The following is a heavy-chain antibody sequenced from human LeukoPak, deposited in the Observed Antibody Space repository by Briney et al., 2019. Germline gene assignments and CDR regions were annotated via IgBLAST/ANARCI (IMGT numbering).Heavy chain of an antibody. V-gene: IGHV3-21*01. CDR3: ARGGPDYGGWFDP. CDR2: ISSSSSYI. Sequence: GGSLRLSCAASGFIFSTFGMNWVRQAPGKGLEWVSSISSSSSYIYYADSVKGRFTISRDNAQNSLYLQMNSLRGEDTAVYYCARGGPDYGGWFDPWGQGTLVTVSS. D-gene: IGHD4-23*01. J-gene: IGHJ5*02. CDR1: GFIFSTFG.